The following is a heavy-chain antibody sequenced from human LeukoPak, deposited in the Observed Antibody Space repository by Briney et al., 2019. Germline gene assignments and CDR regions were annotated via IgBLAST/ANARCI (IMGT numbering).Heavy chain of an antibody. Sequence: SETLSLTCTVSGYSISSGHYWDWIRQPPGKGLEWIGSIYHSGTSCYNPSLKSRVSISVDTSKNQFSLKLNSVTAADTAVYYCARHAWSGSDYFDYWGQGMLVTVSS. V-gene: IGHV4-38-2*02. D-gene: IGHD2-15*01. J-gene: IGHJ4*02. CDR2: IYHSGTS. CDR1: GYSISSGHY. CDR3: ARHAWSGSDYFDY.